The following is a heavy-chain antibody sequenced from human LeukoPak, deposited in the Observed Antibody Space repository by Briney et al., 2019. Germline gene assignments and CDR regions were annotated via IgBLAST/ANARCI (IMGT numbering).Heavy chain of an antibody. Sequence: SETLSLTCAVYGGSFSGYYWSWIRPPPGRGLEWLGEINHSGSTHYNPSLKSRVLVSVDTSKNQFPLTLSSMTAAGTAVYYCARDTYYYDGSGYYPRWFDPWGQGTLVTVSS. D-gene: IGHD3-22*01. J-gene: IGHJ5*02. CDR3: ARDTYYYDGSGYYPRWFDP. CDR1: GGSFSGYY. V-gene: IGHV4-34*01. CDR2: INHSGST.